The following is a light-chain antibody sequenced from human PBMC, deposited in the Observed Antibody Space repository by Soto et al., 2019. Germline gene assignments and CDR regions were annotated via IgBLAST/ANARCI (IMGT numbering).Light chain of an antibody. CDR2: DVS. Sequence: QSALTQPRSVTGSPGPSVTISCTGTSSDVGGYNYVSWYQQHPGKAPKVMIYDVSKRPSGVPDRFSGSKSGNTASLTISGLQAEDEADYYCCSHAGSDTDVFGTGTKLTVL. V-gene: IGLV2-11*01. CDR1: SSDVGGYNY. J-gene: IGLJ1*01. CDR3: CSHAGSDTDV.